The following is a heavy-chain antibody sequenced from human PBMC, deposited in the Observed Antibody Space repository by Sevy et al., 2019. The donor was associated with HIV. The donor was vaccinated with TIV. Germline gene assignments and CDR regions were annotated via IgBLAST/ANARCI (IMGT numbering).Heavy chain of an antibody. D-gene: IGHD1-26*01. CDR2: IYYNGHI. CDR1: GGSITSLY. CDR3: AGENAWGKGYS. V-gene: IGHV4-59*08. Sequence: SETLSLTCTVSGGSITSLYWNWIRQPPGKGLEWIANIYYNGHINYNPSLKSRVTLSLDTSKNQYSLRLSSVTAADTAMYYCAGENAWGKGYSWGQGTLVTVSS. J-gene: IGHJ4*02.